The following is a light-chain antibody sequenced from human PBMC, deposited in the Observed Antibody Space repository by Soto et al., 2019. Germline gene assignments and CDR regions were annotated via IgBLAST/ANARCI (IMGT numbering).Light chain of an antibody. CDR2: NDS. Sequence: SYELTQPPSVSVAPGQTARLTCGGNNIGSKSVHWYQQRPGQAPVLVVYNDSDRPSGIPERFSGSNSGHTATLTISRVEAGDEADYYCQLWDSSSDQGVFGTGTKLTVL. J-gene: IGLJ1*01. V-gene: IGLV3-21*02. CDR1: NIGSKS. CDR3: QLWDSSSDQGV.